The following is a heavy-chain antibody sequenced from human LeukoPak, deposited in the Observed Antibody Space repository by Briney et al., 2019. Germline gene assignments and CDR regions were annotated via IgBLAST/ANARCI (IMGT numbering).Heavy chain of an antibody. CDR2: IYYSGST. CDR3: ARQGNTFDI. CDR1: GGSISSSNYY. J-gene: IGHJ3*02. V-gene: IGHV4-39*01. Sequence: SETLSLTCTVSGGSISSSNYYWGWIRQPPGKGLEWIGNIYYSGSTYYNPSLKSRVTISVDTSKNQFSLKLSSVTAADTAVYYCARQGNTFDIWGQGTMVTVSS.